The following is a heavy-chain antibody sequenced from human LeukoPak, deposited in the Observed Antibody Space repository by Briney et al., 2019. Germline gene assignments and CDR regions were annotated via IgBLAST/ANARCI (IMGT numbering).Heavy chain of an antibody. CDR2: ISSSTSYI. D-gene: IGHD2-2*01. CDR1: GFTFSSYS. J-gene: IGHJ6*03. CDR3: ARAPSSFYYYYYMDV. Sequence: PGGSLRLSCGSSGFTFSSYSMNWVRQAPGKGLEWVSSISSSTSYIYYADSVKGRFTISRDNAKNSVYLQMKSLRVEDTAVYYCARAPSSFYYYYYMDVWGKGNTVTVSS. V-gene: IGHV3-21*01.